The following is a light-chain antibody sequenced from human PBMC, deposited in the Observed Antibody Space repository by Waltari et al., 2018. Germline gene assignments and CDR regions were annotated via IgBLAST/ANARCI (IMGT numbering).Light chain of an antibody. CDR3: MQTRQTPYT. J-gene: IGKJ2*01. Sequence: VMTQSTISQPVHPGEPASISFRSSQSLRPTGCHHYLHWYLQTPGQSPPLLIYFASHRATGVPDSLSGSGSGTVFTLEISRVEAEDIGVYYCMQTRQTPYTFGQGTKLEIK. CDR2: FAS. V-gene: IGKV2-28*01. CDR1: QSLRPTGCHHY.